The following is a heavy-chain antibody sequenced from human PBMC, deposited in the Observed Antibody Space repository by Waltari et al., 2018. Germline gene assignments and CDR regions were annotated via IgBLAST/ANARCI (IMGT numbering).Heavy chain of an antibody. V-gene: IGHV4-59*11. CDR3: ARARVINGAAAGGNDY. D-gene: IGHD6-13*01. J-gene: IGHJ4*02. Sequence: QVQLQESGPGLVKPSETLSLTCTVSGGSISSHYWSWIRQPPGKGLEWIWYIYYSGSTNYNPSLKSRVTISVDTSKNQFSLKLSSVTAADTAVYYCARARVINGAAAGGNDYWGQGTLVTVSS. CDR2: IYYSGST. CDR1: GGSISSHY.